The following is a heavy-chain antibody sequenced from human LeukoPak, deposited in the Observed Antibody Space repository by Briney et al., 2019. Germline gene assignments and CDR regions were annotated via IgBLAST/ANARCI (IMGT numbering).Heavy chain of an antibody. D-gene: IGHD3-16*01. Sequence: PGGSLRLSCAASGFTFSSYAMHWVRQAPGKGLEYVSAISSNGGSTYYANSVKGRFTISRDNSKNTLYLQMGSLRTDDMAVYYCARGGGYMNADFGGQGTLVTVSS. V-gene: IGHV3-64*01. CDR1: GFTFSSYA. CDR2: ISSNGGST. J-gene: IGHJ4*02. CDR3: ARGGGYMNADF.